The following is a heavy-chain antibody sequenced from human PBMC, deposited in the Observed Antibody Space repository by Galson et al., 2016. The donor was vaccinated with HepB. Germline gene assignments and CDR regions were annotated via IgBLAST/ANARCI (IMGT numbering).Heavy chain of an antibody. CDR2: INQDGSEK. D-gene: IGHD5-12*01. J-gene: IGHJ3*02. Sequence: SLRLSCAASGFTFGSYWMSWVRQAPGKGLELAANINQDGSEKSYVDSAEGRFTISRDNAKNSLYLQMNSLRAEDTAVYFCARDPGYSAFDIGGQGTMVTVSS. CDR3: ARDPGYSAFDI. V-gene: IGHV3-7*04. CDR1: GFTFGSYW.